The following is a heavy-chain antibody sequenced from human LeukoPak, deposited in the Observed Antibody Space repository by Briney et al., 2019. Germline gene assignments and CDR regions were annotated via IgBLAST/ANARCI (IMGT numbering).Heavy chain of an antibody. CDR1: GFTVSSNY. Sequence: GGSLRLSCAASGFTVSSNYMGWVRQAPGKGLEWVSVIYSGGATFYADSGKGRFTISRDNSKNTLYLQMNSLRVEDTAMYYCARDSYYGSGSYYRYTFDYWGQGTLVIVSS. D-gene: IGHD3-10*01. CDR3: ARDSYYGSGSYYRYTFDY. J-gene: IGHJ4*02. V-gene: IGHV3-53*01. CDR2: IYSGGAT.